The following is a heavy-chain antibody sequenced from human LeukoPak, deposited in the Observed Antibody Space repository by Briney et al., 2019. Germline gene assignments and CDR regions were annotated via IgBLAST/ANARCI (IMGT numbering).Heavy chain of an antibody. J-gene: IGHJ4*02. CDR1: GGSFSGYY. CDR2: INHSGST. Sequence: SETLSLTCAVYGGSFSGYYWSWIRQPPGKGLEWIGEINHSGSTNYNPSLKSRVTISEDTSKNQFSLKLSSVTAADTAVYYCARLTGAGTTQYFDYWGQGTLVTVSS. D-gene: IGHD1-7*01. V-gene: IGHV4-34*01. CDR3: ARLTGAGTTQYFDY.